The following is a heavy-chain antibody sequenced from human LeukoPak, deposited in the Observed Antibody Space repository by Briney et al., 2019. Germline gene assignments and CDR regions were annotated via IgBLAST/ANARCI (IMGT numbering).Heavy chain of an antibody. J-gene: IGHJ6*02. Sequence: SVKVSCKASGYTFTSYGISWVRQAPGQGLEWMGWISAYNGNTNYAQKLQGRVTMTTDTSTSTAYMELRSLRSDDTAVYYCARDQSPPTYYDFWSGYGSYGMDVWGQGTTVTVSS. D-gene: IGHD3-3*01. CDR2: ISAYNGNT. CDR1: GYTFTSYG. V-gene: IGHV1-18*01. CDR3: ARDQSPPTYYDFWSGYGSYGMDV.